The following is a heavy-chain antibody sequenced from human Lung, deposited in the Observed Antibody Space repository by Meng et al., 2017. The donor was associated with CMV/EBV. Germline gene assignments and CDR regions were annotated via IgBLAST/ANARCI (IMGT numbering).Heavy chain of an antibody. CDR2: IRDEAATYST. Sequence: GGSLRLXCAASGFSFSDNYMDWFRQAPGKGLECVGRIRDEAATYSTEYAASVRGRFTISRDDSKNSLYLQMNSLKIEDTAVYYCVKDFLGAGDFWGQGTPVTVSS. CDR1: GFSFSDNY. D-gene: IGHD2-15*01. J-gene: IGHJ4*02. CDR3: VKDFLGAGDF. V-gene: IGHV3-72*01.